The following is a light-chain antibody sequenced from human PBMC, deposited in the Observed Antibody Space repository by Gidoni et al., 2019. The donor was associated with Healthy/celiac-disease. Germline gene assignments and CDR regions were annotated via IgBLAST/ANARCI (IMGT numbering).Light chain of an antibody. CDR1: NIGSKS. CDR3: QVWDSSSDHTRV. Sequence: SYVLTQPPSVSVAPGQTARITCGGNNIGSKSVHWYQQKPGQAPVLVVYADSDRPSGLPERFSGSNSGNTATLTISRVEAGDEADYYCQVWDSSSDHTRVFGGGTKLTVL. V-gene: IGLV3-21*02. CDR2: ADS. J-gene: IGLJ2*01.